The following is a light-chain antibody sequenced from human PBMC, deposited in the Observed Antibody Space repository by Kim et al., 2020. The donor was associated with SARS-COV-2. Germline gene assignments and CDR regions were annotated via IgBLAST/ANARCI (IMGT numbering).Light chain of an antibody. V-gene: IGLV2-11*01. Sequence: QSALTQPRSVSGSPGQSVTISCYGTSSDVADYNYVSWYQQRPGQAPKLLIYDVNKRPSGVPDRFSGSKSGNTAALTISGLQAEDEADYYCCSYAGYYTLLFGGGTQLTVL. J-gene: IGLJ3*02. CDR2: DVN. CDR3: CSYAGYYTLL. CDR1: SSDVADYNY.